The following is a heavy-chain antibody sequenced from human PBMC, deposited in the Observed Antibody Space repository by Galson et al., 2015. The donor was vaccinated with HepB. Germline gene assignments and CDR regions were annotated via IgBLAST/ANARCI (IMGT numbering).Heavy chain of an antibody. CDR3: VTGRGWLVDY. Sequence: SETLSLTCTMSGGSISDYYCGWIRQSPGKELEWIGYVSRSENIKYNPSLKSRVTMALDTSKNQFSLRLTYVTAADTAVYYFVTGRGWLVDYCGQGMFVTVSS. D-gene: IGHD6-19*01. V-gene: IGHV4-59*01. CDR1: GGSISDYY. CDR2: VSRSENI. J-gene: IGHJ4*02.